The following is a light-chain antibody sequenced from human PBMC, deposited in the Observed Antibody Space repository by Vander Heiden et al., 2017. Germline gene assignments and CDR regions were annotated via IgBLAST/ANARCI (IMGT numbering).Light chain of an antibody. J-gene: IGKJ1*01. CDR2: WAS. CDR3: QQYYSIPWT. V-gene: IGKV4-1*01. Sequence: DIVMTQSPDSLAVSLGERATLHCKSSQSVLYSSNNKNYLAWYQQKPGQPPKLLIYWASTRESGVPDRFSGSGSGTDFTLTISSLQAEDVAVYYCQQYYSIPWTFGQGTKVEIK. CDR1: QSVLYSSNNKNY.